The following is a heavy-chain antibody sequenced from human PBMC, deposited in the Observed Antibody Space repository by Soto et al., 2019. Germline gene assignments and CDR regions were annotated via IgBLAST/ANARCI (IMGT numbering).Heavy chain of an antibody. V-gene: IGHV1-3*05. J-gene: IGHJ4*02. CDR1: GYTFTSYA. D-gene: IGHD2-21*02. CDR3: ARSIVVVTALDY. Sequence: HVHLVQSGAEEKKPGASVKVSCKASGYTFTSYAMHWVRQAPGQRLEWMGWINAGNGNTKYSQRFQGRVTITRDTSASTAYMELSSLRSEDTAVYYCARSIVVVTALDYWGQGTLVTVSS. CDR2: INAGNGNT.